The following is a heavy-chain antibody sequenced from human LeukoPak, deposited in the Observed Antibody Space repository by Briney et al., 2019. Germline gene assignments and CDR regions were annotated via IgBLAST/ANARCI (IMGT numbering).Heavy chain of an antibody. CDR3: ARGRAVAGSYYFDY. D-gene: IGHD6-19*01. J-gene: IGHJ4*02. CDR1: GFTFSTYS. V-gene: IGHV3-21*01. CDR2: ISASSTYI. Sequence: GGSLRLSCAGAGFTFSTYSMNWVRQAPGKGLEWVSSISASSTYIYYADPVKGRFTVSRDNAENSLYPQMNSLRAEDTAVYYCARGRAVAGSYYFDYWGQGALVTVSS.